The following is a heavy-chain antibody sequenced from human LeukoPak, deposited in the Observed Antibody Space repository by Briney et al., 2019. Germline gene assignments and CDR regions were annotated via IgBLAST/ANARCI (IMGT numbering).Heavy chain of an antibody. V-gene: IGHV3-21*01. D-gene: IGHD3-16*01. Sequence: GGSLRLSCAASGFTFSSYSMNWVRQAPGKGLEWVSFVSSSSSYIYYADSVKGRFTISRDNARNSLYLQMNSLRAKDTAVYYCARGIMTPYYMDVWGKGTTVSVS. CDR2: VSSSSSYI. J-gene: IGHJ6*03. CDR1: GFTFSSYS. CDR3: ARGIMTPYYMDV.